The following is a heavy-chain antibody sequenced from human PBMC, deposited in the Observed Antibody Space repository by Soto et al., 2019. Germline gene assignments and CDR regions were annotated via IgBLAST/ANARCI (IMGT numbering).Heavy chain of an antibody. Sequence: QVQLVESGGGVVQPGRSLRLSCAASGFTFSSYGMHWVRQAPGKGLERVAVISYDGSNKYYADSVKGRFTISRDNSKNTLNLQRNSLREEDTAVYYCAKDYGCGSYGGTGDYYYFGMDVWGQGTTVTVSS. CDR3: AKDYGCGSYGGTGDYYYFGMDV. CDR1: GFTFSSYG. D-gene: IGHD5-18*01. J-gene: IGHJ6*02. V-gene: IGHV3-30*18. CDR2: ISYDGSNK.